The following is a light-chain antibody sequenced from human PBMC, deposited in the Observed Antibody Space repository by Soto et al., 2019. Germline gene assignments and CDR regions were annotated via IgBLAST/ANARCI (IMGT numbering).Light chain of an antibody. CDR2: GNS. CDR1: SSNIGAGYD. CDR3: QSYDSSLSGSV. J-gene: IGLJ2*01. V-gene: IGLV1-40*01. Sequence: QPVLTQPPSVSGAPGQRVTISCTGSSSNIGAGYDVHWYQQLPGTAPKLLIYGNSNRPSGVPDRFSGSKSGTSASLAITGLQAEHEADYYCQSYDSSLSGSVFGGGTQLTVL.